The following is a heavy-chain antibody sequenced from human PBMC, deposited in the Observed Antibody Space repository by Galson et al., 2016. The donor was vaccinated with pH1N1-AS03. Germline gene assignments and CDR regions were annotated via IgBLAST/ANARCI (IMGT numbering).Heavy chain of an antibody. Sequence: CAISGDSVSSNSAAWNWIRQSPSRGLEWLGRTYCRSRCHYDYAVSVKSRITIESDTSKNQFSLQLNSVTSEDTAVYYCARAAGRNGATCHATCESFDFWGQGTKVTVSS. D-gene: IGHD3-10*01. CDR1: GDSVSSNSAA. CDR2: TYCRSRCHY. V-gene: IGHV6-1*01. CDR3: ARAAGRNGATCHATCESFDF. J-gene: IGHJ3*01.